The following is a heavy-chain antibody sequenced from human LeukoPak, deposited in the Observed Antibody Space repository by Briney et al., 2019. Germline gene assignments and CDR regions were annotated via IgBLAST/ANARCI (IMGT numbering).Heavy chain of an antibody. D-gene: IGHD3-10*01. Sequence: PGGSLRLSCAASGFTFSNAWMNWVRQAPGKGLEWVSYISSSSSTIYYADSVKGRFTISRDNAKNSLYLQMNSLRAEDTAVYYCARGGDVPTDYWGQGTLVTVSS. J-gene: IGHJ4*02. V-gene: IGHV3-48*04. CDR2: ISSSSSTI. CDR1: GFTFSNAW. CDR3: ARGGDVPTDY.